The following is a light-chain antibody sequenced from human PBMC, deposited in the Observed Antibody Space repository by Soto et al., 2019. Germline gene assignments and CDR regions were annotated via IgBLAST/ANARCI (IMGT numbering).Light chain of an antibody. CDR2: EDE. J-gene: IGLJ2*01. CDR3: QSFDTANHVV. CDR1: SGGIASNY. Sequence: NFMLTQPHSVSASPGKTITIYCTRSSGGIASNYVQWYQQRPGSAPSTIIYEDEQRPSGVPVRFSGSIDGSSNSASLTISGLQTDDEADSYCQSFDTANHVVFGGGTKLTVL. V-gene: IGLV6-57*04.